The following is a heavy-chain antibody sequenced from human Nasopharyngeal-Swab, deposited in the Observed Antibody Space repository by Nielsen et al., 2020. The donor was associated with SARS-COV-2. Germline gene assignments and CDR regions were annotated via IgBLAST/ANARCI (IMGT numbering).Heavy chain of an antibody. CDR3: ARDTRWGSYYDFWSGYYYFDY. Sequence: ASVKVSCKASGYTFTSYAMNWVRQAPGQGPEWMGWINTNTGNPTYAQGFTGRFVFSLDTSVSTAYLQISSLKAEDTAVYYCARDTRWGSYYDFWSGYYYFDYWGQGTLVTVSS. CDR1: GYTFTSYA. D-gene: IGHD3-3*01. J-gene: IGHJ4*02. V-gene: IGHV7-4-1*02. CDR2: INTNTGNP.